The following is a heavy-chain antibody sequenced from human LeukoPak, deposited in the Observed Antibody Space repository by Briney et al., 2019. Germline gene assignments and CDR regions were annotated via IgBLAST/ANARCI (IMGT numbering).Heavy chain of an antibody. J-gene: IGHJ3*01. D-gene: IGHD2-21*02. Sequence: GGSLRLSCAASGFTFTTYTMHWVRQDPGKGLESLSYIDSSSNTIYYADSVEGRFTISRDNAKKSLSLQMNSLRAEDTAVYYCTRAKTAGAFDVWGQGTMVTVSS. V-gene: IGHV3-48*01. CDR2: IDSSSNTI. CDR1: GFTFTTYT. CDR3: TRAKTAGAFDV.